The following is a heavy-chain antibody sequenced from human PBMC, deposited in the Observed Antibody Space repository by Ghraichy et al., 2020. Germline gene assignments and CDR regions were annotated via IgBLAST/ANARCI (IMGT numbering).Heavy chain of an antibody. D-gene: IGHD2-15*01. Sequence: SETLSLTCTVSGGSISSYYWSWIRQPPGKGLEWIGYIYYSGSTNYNPSLKSRVTISVDTSKNQFSLKLSSVTAADTAVYYCARIYGGSCYYCPGSYGMDVWGQGTTVTVSS. V-gene: IGHV4-59*08. J-gene: IGHJ6*02. CDR3: ARIYGGSCYYCPGSYGMDV. CDR2: IYYSGST. CDR1: GGSISSYY.